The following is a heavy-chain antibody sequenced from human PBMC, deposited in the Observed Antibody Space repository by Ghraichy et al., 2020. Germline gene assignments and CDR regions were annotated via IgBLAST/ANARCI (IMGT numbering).Heavy chain of an antibody. D-gene: IGHD3-3*01. CDR3: ARGLRITIFGVVPPGTY. CDR1: GYTFTGYY. CDR2: INPNSGGT. V-gene: IGHV1-2*02. Sequence: ASVKVSCKASGYTFTGYYMHWVRQAPGQGLEWMGWINPNSGGTNYAQKFQGRVTMTRDTSISTAYMELSRLRSDDTAVYYCARGLRITIFGVVPPGTYWGQGTLVTVSS. J-gene: IGHJ4*02.